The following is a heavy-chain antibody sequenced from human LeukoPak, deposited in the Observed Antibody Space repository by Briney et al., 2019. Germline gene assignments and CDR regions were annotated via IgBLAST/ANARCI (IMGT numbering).Heavy chain of an antibody. J-gene: IGHJ4*02. D-gene: IGHD1-26*01. CDR2: ISYDGSNK. CDR1: GFTFSSYG. CDR3: AKDLSGGSYSWFDY. V-gene: IGHV3-30*18. Sequence: GGSLSLSCAASGFTFSSYGMHWVRQAPGKGLEWVAVISYDGSNKYYADSVKGRFTISRDNSKNTLYLQMNSLRAEDTAVYYYAKDLSGGSYSWFDYWGQGTLVTVSS.